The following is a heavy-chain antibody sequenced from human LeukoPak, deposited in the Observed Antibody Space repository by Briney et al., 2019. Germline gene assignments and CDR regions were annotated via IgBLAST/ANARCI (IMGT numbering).Heavy chain of an antibody. CDR3: ARDRRTSSTPNDAFDI. CDR2: IYYSGST. V-gene: IGHV4-59*01. J-gene: IGHJ3*02. CDR1: GGSISSYY. D-gene: IGHD6-13*01. Sequence: SETLSLTCTVSGGSISSYYWSWLRQPPGEGLEWIGYIYYSGSTNYNPSLESRVTISVDTSKNKFSLKLSSVTGADTAVYYCARDRRTSSTPNDAFDIWGQGTMVTVSS.